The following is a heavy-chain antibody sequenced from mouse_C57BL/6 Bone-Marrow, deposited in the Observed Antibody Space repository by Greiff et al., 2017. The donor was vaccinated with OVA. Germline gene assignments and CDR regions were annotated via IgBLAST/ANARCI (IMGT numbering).Heavy chain of an antibody. CDR2: INPGSGGT. CDR1: GYAFTNYL. CDR3: ARMYYGYYFDY. V-gene: IGHV1-54*01. J-gene: IGHJ2*01. D-gene: IGHD2-2*01. Sequence: QVQLQQSGAELVRPGTSVKVSCKASGYAFTNYLIEWVKQRPGQGLEWIGVINPGSGGTNYNEKFKGKATLTADKSSSTAYMQLSSLTSEDSTVYFGARMYYGYYFDYWGQGTTLTVSS.